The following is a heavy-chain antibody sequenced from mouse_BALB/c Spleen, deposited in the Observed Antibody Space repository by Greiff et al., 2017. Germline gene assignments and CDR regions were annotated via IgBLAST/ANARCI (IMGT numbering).Heavy chain of an antibody. J-gene: IGHJ4*01. CDR2: IDPANGNT. Sequence: EVQLQQSGAELVKPGASVKLSCTASGFNIKDTYMHWVKQRPEQGLEWIGRIDPANGNTKYDPKFQGKATITADTSSNTAYLQLSSLTSEDTAVYYCASDYGSSFYAMDYWGQGTSVTVSS. D-gene: IGHD1-1*01. V-gene: IGHV14-3*02. CDR3: ASDYGSSFYAMDY. CDR1: GFNIKDTY.